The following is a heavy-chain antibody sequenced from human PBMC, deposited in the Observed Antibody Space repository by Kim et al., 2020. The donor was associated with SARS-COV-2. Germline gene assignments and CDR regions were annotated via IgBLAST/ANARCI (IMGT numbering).Heavy chain of an antibody. CDR1: GGTFSSYA. Sequence: SVKVSCKASGGTFSSYAISWVRQAPGQGLEWMGGIIPIFGTANYAQKFQGRVTLTADESTSTAYMELSSLRSEDTAVYYCARSGGYCSSTSCPNFYYYYYGMDVWGQGTTVTVSS. J-gene: IGHJ6*02. CDR3: ARSGGYCSSTSCPNFYYYYYGMDV. V-gene: IGHV1-69*13. CDR2: IIPIFGTA. D-gene: IGHD2-2*01.